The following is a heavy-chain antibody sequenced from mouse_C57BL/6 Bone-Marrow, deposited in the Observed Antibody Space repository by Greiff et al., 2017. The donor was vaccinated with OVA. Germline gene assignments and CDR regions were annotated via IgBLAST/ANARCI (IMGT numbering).Heavy chain of an antibody. V-gene: IGHV5-6*01. CDR2: ISSGGSYT. CDR1: GFTFSSYG. Sequence: EVQLVESGGDLVKPGGSLKLSCAASGFTFSSYGMSWVRQTPDKRLEWVATISSGGSYTYYPDSVKGRFTISRDNAKNTLYLQMSSLKSEDTAMYYCARHDYYGNYVHWYFDVWGTGTTVTVSS. D-gene: IGHD2-1*01. J-gene: IGHJ1*03. CDR3: ARHDYYGNYVHWYFDV.